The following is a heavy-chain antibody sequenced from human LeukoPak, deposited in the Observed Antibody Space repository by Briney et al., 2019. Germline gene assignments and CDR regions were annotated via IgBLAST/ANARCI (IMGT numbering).Heavy chain of an antibody. J-gene: IGHJ3*02. CDR2: ISAYNGNT. V-gene: IGHV1-18*01. Sequence: GASVKVSCKASGYTFTSYGISWVRQAPGQGLEWMGWISAYNGNTNYAQKFQGRVTMTRDTSISTAYMELSRLRSDDTAVYYCARRRADRKYCSSTSCYDAFDIWGQGTMVTVSS. CDR3: ARRRADRKYCSSTSCYDAFDI. D-gene: IGHD2-2*01. CDR1: GYTFTSYG.